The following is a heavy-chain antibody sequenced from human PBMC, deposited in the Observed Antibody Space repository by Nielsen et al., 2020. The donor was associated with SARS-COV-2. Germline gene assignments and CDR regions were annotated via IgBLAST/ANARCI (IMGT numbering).Heavy chain of an antibody. CDR2: IHADGRST. CDR1: GFTFSNYW. V-gene: IGHV3-74*01. J-gene: IGHJ2*01. D-gene: IGHD3-10*01. CDR3: TRALYYGSGRGWYFDL. Sequence: GESLKISCVASGFTFSNYWMHWVRQTPGKGLFWVSRIHADGRSTTYADSVKGRFTISRDNAQNSLFLEVNGLRAEDTAVYYCTRALYYGSGRGWYFDLWGRGTLVTVSS.